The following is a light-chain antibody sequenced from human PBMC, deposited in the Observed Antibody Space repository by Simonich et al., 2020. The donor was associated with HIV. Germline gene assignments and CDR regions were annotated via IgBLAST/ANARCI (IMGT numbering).Light chain of an antibody. CDR2: DVS. J-gene: IGLJ3*02. Sequence: QSALTQPASVSGSPGQSITISCTGTNSDVGGYNYVSWYQQHPGKAPKVMIYDVSKRPSGFSNRFSGSKSGNTASLTISGLQAEDEADYYCCSYTSSSTWVFGGGTKLTVL. CDR1: NSDVGGYNY. V-gene: IGLV2-14*01. CDR3: CSYTSSSTWV.